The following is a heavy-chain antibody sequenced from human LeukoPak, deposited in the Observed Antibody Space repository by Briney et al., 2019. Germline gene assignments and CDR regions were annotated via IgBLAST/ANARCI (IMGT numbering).Heavy chain of an antibody. J-gene: IGHJ3*02. Sequence: ASVKVSCKASGYTFTSYGISWVRQAPGQGLEWMGLISAYNGNTNYAQKLQGRVTMTTDTSTSTAYMELRSLRSDDTAVYYCARRSRITKVRGDDAFGIWGQGTMVTVSS. D-gene: IGHD3-10*01. V-gene: IGHV1-18*01. CDR2: ISAYNGNT. CDR1: GYTFTSYG. CDR3: ARRSRITKVRGDDAFGI.